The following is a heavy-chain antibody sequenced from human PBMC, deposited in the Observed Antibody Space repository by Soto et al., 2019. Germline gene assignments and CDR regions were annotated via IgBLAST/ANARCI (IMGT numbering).Heavy chain of an antibody. CDR1: GASIRSYY. CDR2: VYTSDYT. CDR3: TREQSDDNYFDP. D-gene: IGHD6-19*01. V-gene: IGHV4-4*08. Sequence: SETLSLTCSVSGASIRSYYWHCIRQPPGKGLEWIGYVYTSDYTRYNSSLKSRVTISLDKSKSQFSLRLISVTAADTAVYYCTREQSDDNYFDPWGQGTLVTVSS. J-gene: IGHJ5*02.